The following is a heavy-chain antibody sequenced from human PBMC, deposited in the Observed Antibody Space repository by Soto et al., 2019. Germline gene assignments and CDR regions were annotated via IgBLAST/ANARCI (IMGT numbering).Heavy chain of an antibody. Sequence: ASVKVSCKSSGYPFNTYYLHWVRQAPGQGLEWMGMIHPSGGGSTYAQKFLGRVTMTMDSSTSTVFMELTSLRSADAAVYYCARGGHIAVVTDSFDSWGQGTLVTVSS. CDR3: ARGGHIAVVTDSFDS. V-gene: IGHV1-46*02. D-gene: IGHD2-21*02. J-gene: IGHJ4*02. CDR1: GYPFNTYY. CDR2: IHPSGGGS.